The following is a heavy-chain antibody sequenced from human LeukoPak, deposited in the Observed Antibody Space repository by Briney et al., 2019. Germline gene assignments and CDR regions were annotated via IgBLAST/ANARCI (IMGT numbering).Heavy chain of an antibody. D-gene: IGHD6-19*01. CDR2: IYHTGST. J-gene: IGHJ4*02. CDR3: AREGRLMGYSGGLGFVY. V-gene: IGHV4-38-2*02. CDR1: GYSISSGYS. Sequence: SETLSLTCTVSGYSISSGYSWGWIRQPPGKGLEWIGSIYHTGSTYYNPSLKSRVTISVDTSKNQFSLNLTSVTAADAAVYYCAREGRLMGYSGGLGFVYWGQGILVTVSS.